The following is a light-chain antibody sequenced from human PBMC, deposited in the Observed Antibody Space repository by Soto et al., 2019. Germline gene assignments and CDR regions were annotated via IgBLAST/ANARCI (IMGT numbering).Light chain of an antibody. V-gene: IGKV3-15*01. CDR3: QEYNNWPPKWT. J-gene: IGKJ1*01. CDR1: QSVGSN. Sequence: EVVMTQSPATLSVSPGEGATLSCRASQSVGSNLAWYQQRPGQAPRILIYGASTRATGIPARFSGSGSGTEFTLTISSLQSEDFAVYYCQEYNNWPPKWTFGQGTRLEIK. CDR2: GAS.